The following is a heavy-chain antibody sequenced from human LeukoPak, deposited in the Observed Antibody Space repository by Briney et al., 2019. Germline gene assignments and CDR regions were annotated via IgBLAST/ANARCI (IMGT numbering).Heavy chain of an antibody. J-gene: IGHJ4*02. CDR1: GGSISSYY. D-gene: IGHD4-17*01. V-gene: IGHV4-59*01. CDR2: IYYSGST. CDR3: ASNDYGDYQSDY. Sequence: SETLSLTCTVSGGSISSYYWSWIRQPPGKGLEWIGYIYYSGSTNYNPSLKSRVIISVDTSKNQFSLKLTSVTTADTAMYYCASNDYGDYQSDYWSQGTLVTVSS.